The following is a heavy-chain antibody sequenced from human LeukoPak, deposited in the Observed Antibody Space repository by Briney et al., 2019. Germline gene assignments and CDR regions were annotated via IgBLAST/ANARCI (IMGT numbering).Heavy chain of an antibody. D-gene: IGHD1-26*01. CDR1: GYTFTIYG. CDR3: ARAWEGDYFDY. J-gene: IGHJ4*02. Sequence: ASVKVSCTASGYTFTIYGISWERQPPGQGLEWMGWISAYNGNTNYAQKLQGRVTMTTDTATSTAYMELRSLRSDDTAVYYCARAWEGDYFDYWGQGTLVTVSS. CDR2: ISAYNGNT. V-gene: IGHV1-18*01.